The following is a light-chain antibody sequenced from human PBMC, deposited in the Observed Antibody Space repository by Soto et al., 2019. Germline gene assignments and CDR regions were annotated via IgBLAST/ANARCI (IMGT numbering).Light chain of an antibody. V-gene: IGLV2-14*03. J-gene: IGLJ2*01. CDR3: SSYTSSNTLL. Sequence: QSALTQPASVSGSPGQSITLSCTGTRSDVGGSKYVSWYQQHPGKAPKLMIYDVSNRPSGVSNRFSGSKSGNTASLTISGLQAEDEAGYYCSSYTSSNTLLFGGGTKLTVL. CDR1: RSDVGGSKY. CDR2: DVS.